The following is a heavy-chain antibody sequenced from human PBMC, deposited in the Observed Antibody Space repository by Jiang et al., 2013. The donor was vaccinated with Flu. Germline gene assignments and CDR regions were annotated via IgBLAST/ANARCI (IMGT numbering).Heavy chain of an antibody. CDR2: TYYRSKWYN. D-gene: IGHD6-19*01. CDR3: ASSHNSDFDY. J-gene: IGHJ4*02. Sequence: SRGLEWLGRTYYRSKWYNDYAVSVTSRITINPDTSKNQFSLQLNSVTPEDTAVYYCASSHNSDFDYWGQGTLVTVSS. V-gene: IGHV6-1*01.